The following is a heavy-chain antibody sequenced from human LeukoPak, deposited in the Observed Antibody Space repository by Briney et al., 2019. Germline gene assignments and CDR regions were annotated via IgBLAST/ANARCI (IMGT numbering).Heavy chain of an antibody. CDR1: VFTISSYW. V-gene: IGHV3-7*01. D-gene: IGHD3-3*01. Sequence: GGSLRLSCAASVFTISSYWMSWVRQAPGKGLEWVANIKQDGSEKYYVDSVKGRFTISRDNAKNSLYLQMNSLRAEDTAVYYCARVSREWPAYYFDYWGQGTLVTVSS. CDR2: IKQDGSEK. CDR3: ARVSREWPAYYFDY. J-gene: IGHJ4*02.